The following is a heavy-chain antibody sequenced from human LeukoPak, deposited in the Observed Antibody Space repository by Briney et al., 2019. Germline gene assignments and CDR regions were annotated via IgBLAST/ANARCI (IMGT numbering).Heavy chain of an antibody. CDR1: GITISNYA. V-gene: IGHV3-23*01. Sequence: GGSLRLSCVVSGITISNYAMSWVRQAPGKGLEWVSGISGGAGGTSYADSVKGRFTISRDNSKNTLYLQMNSLRAEDTTLYYCARGWGTTHFDCWGQGTLVTVSS. CDR3: ARGWGTTHFDC. D-gene: IGHD3-16*01. CDR2: ISGGAGGT. J-gene: IGHJ4*02.